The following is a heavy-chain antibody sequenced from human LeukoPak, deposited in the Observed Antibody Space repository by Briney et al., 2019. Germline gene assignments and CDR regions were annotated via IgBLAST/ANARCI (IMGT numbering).Heavy chain of an antibody. CDR1: GFGISTYS. Sequence: GGSLRLSCSAAGFGISTYSMNWVRQAPGKGLEWLAVISSDGGTKYYADSVQGRFTVSRDNSQNTLSLQMNSLRPEDTAVFYCARKGSSSWYGGGWAYWGQGILVTVSS. J-gene: IGHJ4*02. CDR3: ARKGSSSWYGGGWAY. V-gene: IGHV3-30*03. CDR2: ISSDGGTK. D-gene: IGHD6-13*01.